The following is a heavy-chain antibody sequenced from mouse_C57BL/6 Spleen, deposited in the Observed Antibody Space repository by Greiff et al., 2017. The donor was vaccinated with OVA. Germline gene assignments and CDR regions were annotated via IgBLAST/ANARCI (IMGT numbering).Heavy chain of an antibody. Sequence: DVMLVESGGGLVQPGGSLSLSCAASGFTFTDYYMSWVRQPPGKALEWLGFIRNKANGYTTEYSASVKGRFTISRDNSQSILYLQMNALRAEDSATYYCARYTVGFDYWGQGTTLTVSS. CDR1: GFTFTDYY. V-gene: IGHV7-3*01. CDR2: IRNKANGYTT. D-gene: IGHD1-1*02. J-gene: IGHJ2*01. CDR3: ARYTVGFDY.